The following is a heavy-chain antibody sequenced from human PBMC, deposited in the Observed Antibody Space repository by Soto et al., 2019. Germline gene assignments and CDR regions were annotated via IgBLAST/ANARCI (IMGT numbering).Heavy chain of an antibody. CDR1: GFTFSSYG. J-gene: IGHJ4*02. CDR3: AKAYSYDYGDYRCDY. V-gene: IGHV3-30*18. Sequence: QVQLVESGGGVVQPGRSLRLSCAASGFTFSSYGMHWVRQAPGKGLEWVAVISYDGSNKYYADSVKGRFTISRDNSKNKLYLQKNSRTADDTAVYYCAKAYSYDYGDYRCDYWGQGTLDTVSS. D-gene: IGHD4-17*01. CDR2: ISYDGSNK.